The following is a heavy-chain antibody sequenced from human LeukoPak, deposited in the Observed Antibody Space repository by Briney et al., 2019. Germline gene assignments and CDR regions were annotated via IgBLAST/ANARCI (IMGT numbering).Heavy chain of an antibody. CDR1: GYTFTSYA. Sequence: GASVKVSCKASGYTFTSYAMNWVRQAPGQGLEWMGWINPNSGGTNYAQKFQGRVTMTRDTSISTAYMELSRLRSDDTAVYYCARYYYDSSGYDYWGQGTLVTVSS. V-gene: IGHV1-2*02. CDR2: INPNSGGT. D-gene: IGHD3-22*01. CDR3: ARYYYDSSGYDY. J-gene: IGHJ4*02.